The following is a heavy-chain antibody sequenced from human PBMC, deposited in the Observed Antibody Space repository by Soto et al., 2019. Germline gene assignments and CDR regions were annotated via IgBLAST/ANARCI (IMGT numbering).Heavy chain of an antibody. CDR3: AKDRGRTWYEDY. J-gene: IGHJ4*02. Sequence: EVQLLESGGGLVQPGGSLRLSCAASGFTFSSYAMTWVRQAPGKGLEWVSAISGSGNTSYYADSGKGQFTISRDSSKKMLYLQMNSLRPEDTAVYYCAKDRGRTWYEDYWGQGTLITVSS. D-gene: IGHD6-13*01. CDR1: GFTFSSYA. CDR2: ISGSGNTS. V-gene: IGHV3-23*01.